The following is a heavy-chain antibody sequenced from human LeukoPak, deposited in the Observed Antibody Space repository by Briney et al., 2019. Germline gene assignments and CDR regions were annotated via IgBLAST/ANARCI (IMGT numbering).Heavy chain of an antibody. D-gene: IGHD1-14*01. V-gene: IGHV3-7*01. J-gene: IGHJ4*02. CDR2: IKQDGSEK. CDR1: GFSFTDYW. Sequence: VGSLRLSCAVSGFSFTDYWMSWVRQAPGKGLEWVANIKQDGSEKYYVDSVKGRFTISRDNAKSSLSLQMNSLRAEDTAVYYCASRGLTRNYFPFWGQGTLVTVSS. CDR3: ASRGLTRNYFPF.